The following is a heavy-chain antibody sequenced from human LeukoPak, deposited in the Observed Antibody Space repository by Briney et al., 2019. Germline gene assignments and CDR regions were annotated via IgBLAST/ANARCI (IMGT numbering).Heavy chain of an antibody. CDR2: ITTKAEGGTT. CDR3: ARPSTYCSSTSCYAFDI. J-gene: IGHJ3*02. CDR1: GFTFSNAW. Sequence: KSGGSLRLSCAASGFTFSNAWMNWVRQAPGKGLEWVGRITTKAEGGTTDYAAPVKGRFSISRDDSKNTVYLQMNSLKTEDTAVYYCARPSTYCSSTSCYAFDIWGQGTMVTVSS. V-gene: IGHV3-15*01. D-gene: IGHD2-2*01.